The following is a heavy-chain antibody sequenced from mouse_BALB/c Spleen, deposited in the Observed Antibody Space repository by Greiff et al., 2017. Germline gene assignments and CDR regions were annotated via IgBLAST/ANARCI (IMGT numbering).Heavy chain of an antibody. J-gene: IGHJ2*01. CDR1: GFTFSNYW. V-gene: IGHV6-6*02. D-gene: IGHD2-3*01. Sequence: EVKVEESGGGLVQPGGSMKLSCVASGFTFSNYWMNWVRQSPEKGLEWVAEIRLKSNNYATHYAGSVKGRFTISRDDSKSSVYLQMNNLRAEDTGIYYGTGGGDGYPDYWGQGTTLTVSS. CDR2: IRLKSNNYAT. CDR3: TGGGDGYPDY.